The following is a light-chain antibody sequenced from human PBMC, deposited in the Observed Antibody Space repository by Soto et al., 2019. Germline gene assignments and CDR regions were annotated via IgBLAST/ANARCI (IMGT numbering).Light chain of an antibody. CDR1: QGITSY. J-gene: IGKJ1*01. CDR3: QQYYAYPQM. Sequence: AIRMTQSPSSFSASTGDRVTITSRASQGITSYLAWYQQKPGKAPKLLIYAASTLQSGVPSRFSGSGSGTNFTLTISCLQSEDFATYYCQQYYAYPQMFGQGTKVEIK. V-gene: IGKV1-8*01. CDR2: AAS.